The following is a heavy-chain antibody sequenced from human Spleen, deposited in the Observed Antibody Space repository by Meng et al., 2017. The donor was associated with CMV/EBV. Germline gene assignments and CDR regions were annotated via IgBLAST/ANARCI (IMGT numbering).Heavy chain of an antibody. Sequence: ISWGRQAPGQGLEWMGGIIPIFGTANYAQKFQGRVTITTDESRSTAYMEVSSLTSEDTAVYYCASVGYCTGTSCYTGDYSSRRQFQHWGQGTLVTVSS. CDR2: IIPIFGTA. J-gene: IGHJ1*01. D-gene: IGHD2-2*02. V-gene: IGHV1-69*05. CDR3: ASVGYCTGTSCYTGDYSSRRQFQH.